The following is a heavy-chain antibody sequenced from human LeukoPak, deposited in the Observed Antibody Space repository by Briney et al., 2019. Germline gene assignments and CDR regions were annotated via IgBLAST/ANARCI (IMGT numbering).Heavy chain of an antibody. V-gene: IGHV3-48*04. D-gene: IGHD3-16*01. J-gene: IGHJ6*03. CDR2: ISPRSETI. Sequence: GGSLRLSCATSGFSFNRRGMNWVRQPPGKGLEWVSYISPRSETIFYAESVLGRFAVSRDDAKGSLYLQMHTLRVEDTAVYYCARIDGPTVFTYYMDLWGKGTTVTVAS. CDR3: ARIDGPTVFTYYMDL. CDR1: GFSFNRRG.